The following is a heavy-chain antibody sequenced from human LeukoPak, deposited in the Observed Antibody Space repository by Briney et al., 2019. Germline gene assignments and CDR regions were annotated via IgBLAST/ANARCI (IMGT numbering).Heavy chain of an antibody. J-gene: IGHJ4*02. D-gene: IGHD5-18*01. CDR1: GFTFSSYS. CDR3: ARSTRRDYSYGP. CDR2: ISSSSSYI. Sequence: PGGSLRLSCAASGFTFSSYSMNWVRQAPGKGLEWVSSISSSSSYIYYADSVKGRFIISRDNAKNSLYLQMISLRAEDTAVYYCARSTRRDYSYGPWGQGTLVTVSS. V-gene: IGHV3-21*01.